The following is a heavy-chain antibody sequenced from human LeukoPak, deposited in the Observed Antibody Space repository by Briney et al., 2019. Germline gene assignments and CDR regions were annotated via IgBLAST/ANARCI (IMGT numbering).Heavy chain of an antibody. CDR1: GFTFSDYY. V-gene: IGHV3-11*01. D-gene: IGHD1-26*01. CDR2: ISTSGSTL. J-gene: IGHJ4*02. CDR3: ARGRAGATGLSNY. Sequence: GGSLRLSCAASGFTFSDYYMSWVRQAPGKGLEWVSYISTSGSTLYYADSVKGRFTISRDNAKNSLYLQMNSLRAEDTAVYYCARGRAGATGLSNYWGQGTLVTVSS.